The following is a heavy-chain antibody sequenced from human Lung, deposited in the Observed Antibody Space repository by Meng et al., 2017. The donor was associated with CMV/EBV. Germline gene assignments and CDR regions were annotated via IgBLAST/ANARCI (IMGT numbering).Heavy chain of an antibody. Sequence: QVQLVQSGAEGKKPGASVKVSCKASGYTFTSYTMYWVRQAPGQRLEWMGWINAGNGNTKYSQKFQGRVTITRDTSARTAYMEVSSLRSEDTAAYYCAKTPRADWSVDYWGQGTLVTVSS. V-gene: IGHV1-3*01. CDR2: INAGNGNT. D-gene: IGHD3-9*01. CDR1: GYTFTSYT. CDR3: AKTPRADWSVDY. J-gene: IGHJ4*02.